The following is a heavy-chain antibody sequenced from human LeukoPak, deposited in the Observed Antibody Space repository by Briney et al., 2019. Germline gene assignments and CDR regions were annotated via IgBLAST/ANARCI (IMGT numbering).Heavy chain of an antibody. D-gene: IGHD3-22*01. J-gene: IGHJ4*02. V-gene: IGHV3-74*01. CDR1: GFNFRSYW. CDR2: INSDGTGT. Sequence: PGGSLRLSCVASGFNFRSYWMHWVRQAPGEGLVWVSRINSDGTGTYADSVKGRFTISRDNANNTLYLQMNSLRADDTAVYYCTRGTRTCHSSGCWKPSDYWGQGALVTVSS. CDR3: TRGTRTCHSSGCWKPSDY.